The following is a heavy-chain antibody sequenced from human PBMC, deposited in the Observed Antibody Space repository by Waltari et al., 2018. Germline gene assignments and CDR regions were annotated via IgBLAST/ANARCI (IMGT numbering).Heavy chain of an antibody. V-gene: IGHV3-15*01. J-gene: IGHJ2*01. D-gene: IGHD1-26*01. CDR2: IRSKIDGGTT. Sequence: EVQLVESGGGLVEPGGSLRLSCAASGFPFRKAWMGWVRQAPGKGLEWIGHIRSKIDGGTTDYAAPVQGRFTISRDDSKNTMYLQMDSLNTEDTGVYYCATDWGIVGVPAGRYFDLWGRGTLVTVSS. CDR3: ATDWGIVGVPAGRYFDL. CDR1: GFPFRKAW.